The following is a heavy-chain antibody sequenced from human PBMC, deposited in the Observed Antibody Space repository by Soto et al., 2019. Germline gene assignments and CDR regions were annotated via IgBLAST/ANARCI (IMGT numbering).Heavy chain of an antibody. CDR3: ARDAVAGHNWFDP. V-gene: IGHV1-18*01. J-gene: IGHJ5*02. CDR2: ISAYNGNT. D-gene: IGHD6-19*01. Sequence: GSSVNVSCKASGYTFTSYGISWVRQAPGKGLEWMGWISAYNGNTNYAQKLQGRVTMTTDTSTSTAYMELRSLRSDDTAVYYCARDAVAGHNWFDPWGQGTLVTVSS. CDR1: GYTFTSYG.